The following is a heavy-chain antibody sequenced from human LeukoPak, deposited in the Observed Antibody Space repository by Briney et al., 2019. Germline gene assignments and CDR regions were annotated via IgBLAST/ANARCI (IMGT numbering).Heavy chain of an antibody. CDR2: IYYSGST. Sequence: SETLSLTCTVSGGSISSSSYYWGWLRQPPGQGLEWFVSIYYSGSTYYNPSIKSRVTISVDTSKNQFSLKLSSVIAADTAVYYCASMSMVQGVEEGFDYWGQGTLVTVSS. CDR3: ASMSMVQGVEEGFDY. V-gene: IGHV4-39*07. CDR1: GGSISSSSYY. D-gene: IGHD3-10*01. J-gene: IGHJ4*02.